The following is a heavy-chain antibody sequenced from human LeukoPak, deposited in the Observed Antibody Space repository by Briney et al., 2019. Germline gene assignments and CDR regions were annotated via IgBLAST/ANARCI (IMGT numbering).Heavy chain of an antibody. D-gene: IGHD1-26*01. V-gene: IGHV4-34*01. J-gene: IGHJ5*02. CDR3: ARDLIVGAIRNWFDP. CDR2: INHSGST. Sequence: SETLSLTFAVYGGSFSGYYWSWIRQPPGKGLEWIGEINHSGSTNYNPSLKSRVTISVDTSKNQFSLKLSSVTAADTAVYYCARDLIVGAIRNWFDPWGQGTLVTVSS. CDR1: GGSFSGYY.